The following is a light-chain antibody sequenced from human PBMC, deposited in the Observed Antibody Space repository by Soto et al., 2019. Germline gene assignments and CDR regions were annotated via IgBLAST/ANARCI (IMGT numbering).Light chain of an antibody. CDR1: SSDVGTYNY. V-gene: IGLV2-11*01. Sequence: QSVLTQPRSVSGSLGQSVTISCTGTSSDVGTYNYVSWYQQNPGKAPKVMIYDVSERPSGVPDRFSGSKSGNTASLTISGLQAEDEADYYCCSYAGSPRYVLGTGTKLTVL. CDR2: DVS. J-gene: IGLJ1*01. CDR3: CSYAGSPRYV.